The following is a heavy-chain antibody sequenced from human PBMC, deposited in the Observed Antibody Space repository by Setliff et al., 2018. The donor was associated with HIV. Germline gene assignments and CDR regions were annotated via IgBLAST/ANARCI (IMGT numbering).Heavy chain of an antibody. CDR3: ASGSGYCRNGDCYIGVHKNPDKYFYDY. CDR1: GATFSNSA. D-gene: IGHD2-8*01. CDR2: SIPLFKTV. J-gene: IGHJ4*02. V-gene: IGHV1-69*05. Sequence: GASVKVSCKASGATFSNSALTWVRRAPGQGLEWMGGSIPLFKTVNYAQKFQGRLTISTDELMTTAYMELSSLKSEDTAVYYCASGSGYCRNGDCYIGVHKNPDKYFYDYWGQGTLVTVSS.